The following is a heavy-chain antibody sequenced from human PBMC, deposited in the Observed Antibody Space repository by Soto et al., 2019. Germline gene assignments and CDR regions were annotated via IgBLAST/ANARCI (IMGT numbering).Heavy chain of an antibody. Sequence: EVQLLESGGDLVQPGGSLRVSCAASGFTFSSYAMTWVRQAPGKGLEWVSSLSGSGGRTYYADSVKGRFTISRDNSKNTLYLQMTSLRAEDTAIYYRARGVLYGSGSYYNACNYYYYRMGVWGQGTTVTGS. CDR2: LSGSGGRT. J-gene: IGHJ6*01. D-gene: IGHD3-10*01. CDR1: GFTFSSYA. V-gene: IGHV3-23*01. CDR3: ARGVLYGSGSYYNACNYYYYRMGV.